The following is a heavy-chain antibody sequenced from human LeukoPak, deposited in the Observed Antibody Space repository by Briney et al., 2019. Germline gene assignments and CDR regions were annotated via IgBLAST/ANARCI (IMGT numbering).Heavy chain of an antibody. Sequence: PSETLSLTCTVSGGSISSSSYYWGWIRQPPGKGLEWIGSIYYSGSTYYNPSLKSRVTISVDTSKNQFSLKLSSVTAADTAVYYCARRGIAVAGTEWELLRVSYYFDYWGQGTLVTVSS. V-gene: IGHV4-39*01. CDR3: ARRGIAVAGTEWELLRVSYYFDY. CDR2: IYYSGST. D-gene: IGHD6-19*01. CDR1: GGSISSSSYY. J-gene: IGHJ4*02.